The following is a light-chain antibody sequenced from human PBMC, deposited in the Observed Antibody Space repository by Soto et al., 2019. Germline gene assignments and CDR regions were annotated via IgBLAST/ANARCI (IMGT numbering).Light chain of an antibody. V-gene: IGLV2-14*01. CDR3: SSYTSSSTLYV. J-gene: IGLJ1*01. Sequence: QSALTQPASVSGSPGQSITISCTGTSSDVGGYNYVSWCQQHPGKAPKLMIYEVSNRPSGVSNRFSGSKSGNTASLTISGLQAEDEADYYCSSYTSSSTLYVFGTGTKVTV. CDR1: SSDVGGYNY. CDR2: EVS.